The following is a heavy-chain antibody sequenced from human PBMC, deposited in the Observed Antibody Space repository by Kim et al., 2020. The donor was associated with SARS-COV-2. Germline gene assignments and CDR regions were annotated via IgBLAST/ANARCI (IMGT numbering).Heavy chain of an antibody. CDR3: ARVAGGYDPIDYYYYYGMDV. D-gene: IGHD5-12*01. V-gene: IGHV4-59*01. Sequence: SETLSLTCTVSGGSISSYYWSWIRQPPGKGLEWIGDIYYSGSTNYKPSLKSRVTISVDTSKNQFSLKLSSVTAADTAVYYCARVAGGYDPIDYYYYYGMDVCGQGATVTVSS. J-gene: IGHJ6*02. CDR1: GGSISSYY. CDR2: IYYSGST.